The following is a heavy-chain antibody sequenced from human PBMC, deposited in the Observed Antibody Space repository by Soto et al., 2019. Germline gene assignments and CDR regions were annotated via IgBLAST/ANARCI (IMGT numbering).Heavy chain of an antibody. CDR1: GYAFSTYG. CDR3: ARGAEAVWFDP. J-gene: IGHJ5*02. D-gene: IGHD6-19*01. V-gene: IGHV1-18*01. Sequence: QVQLVQSGAEVKKPGASVKVSCKASGYAFSTYGISWVRQAPGQGLEWMGWVSGYTGNRNYAQKFQDRVTMTTDTSTSTAYMELRSLRSDDTAVYFCARGAEAVWFDPWGQGTLVTVSS. CDR2: VSGYTGNR.